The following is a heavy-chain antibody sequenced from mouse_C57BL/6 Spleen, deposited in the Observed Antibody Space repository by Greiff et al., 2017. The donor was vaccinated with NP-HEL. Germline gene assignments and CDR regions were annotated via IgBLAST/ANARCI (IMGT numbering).Heavy chain of an antibody. D-gene: IGHD1-1*01. Sequence: QVQLQQSGAELVRPGASVTLSCKASGYTFTDYEMHWVKQTPVHGLEWIGAIDPETGGTAYNQKFKGKAILTADKSSSTAYMELRSLTSEDSAVYYCTRVFITTVVAFYAMDYWGQGTSVTVSS. V-gene: IGHV1-15*01. CDR3: TRVFITTVVAFYAMDY. J-gene: IGHJ4*01. CDR2: IDPETGGT. CDR1: GYTFTDYE.